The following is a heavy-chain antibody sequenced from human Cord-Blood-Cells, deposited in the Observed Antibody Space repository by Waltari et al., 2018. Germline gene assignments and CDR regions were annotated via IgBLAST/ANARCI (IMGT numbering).Heavy chain of an antibody. J-gene: IGHJ6*02. Sequence: QVQLQESGPGLVKPSETLSLTCTVSGYSISSGYYWGWHRQPHGTGAEWIGSIYHSGSTYYNPTLKSRVTISVDTSKNQFSLKLSSVTAADTAVYYCARAVESCSGGSCYSYYYGMDVWGQGTTVTVSS. D-gene: IGHD2-15*01. CDR3: ARAVESCSGGSCYSYYYGMDV. CDR1: GYSISSGYY. V-gene: IGHV4-38-2*02. CDR2: IYHSGST.